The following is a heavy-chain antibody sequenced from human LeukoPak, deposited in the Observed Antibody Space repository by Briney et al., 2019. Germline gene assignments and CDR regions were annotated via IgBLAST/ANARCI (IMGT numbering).Heavy chain of an antibody. J-gene: IGHJ4*02. V-gene: IGHV3-33*01. CDR1: GFTFSSYG. Sequence: GGSLRLSCAASGFTFSSYGMHWVRQAPGKGLEWVAVIWYDGSNKYYADSVKGRFTISRDNSKNTLYLQMNSLRAEDTAVYYCARKAQGSWYDEGRGYFDYWGQGTLVTVSS. CDR2: IWYDGSNK. CDR3: ARKAQGSWYDEGRGYFDY. D-gene: IGHD3-10*01.